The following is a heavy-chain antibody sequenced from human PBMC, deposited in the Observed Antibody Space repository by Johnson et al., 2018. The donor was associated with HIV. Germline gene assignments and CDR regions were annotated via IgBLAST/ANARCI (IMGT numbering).Heavy chain of an antibody. CDR3: AKDRKYGYGDKGGGFEM. V-gene: IGHV3-23*04. J-gene: IGHJ3*02. Sequence: EVQLVESGGGLVQPGGSLRLSCAASGFTFSSYAMSWVRQAPGKGLEWVSAISGSGGSTYYADSVKGRFTISRDNSKNTLYLQMNSLRSEDTAEDYCAKDRKYGYGDKGGGFEMGGEGKMV. CDR2: ISGSGGST. D-gene: IGHD4-17*01. CDR1: GFTFSSYA.